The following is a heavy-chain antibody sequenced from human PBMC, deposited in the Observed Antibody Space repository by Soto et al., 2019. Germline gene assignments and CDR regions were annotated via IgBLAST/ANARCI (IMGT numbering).Heavy chain of an antibody. CDR2: INAGNGNT. J-gene: IGHJ4*02. CDR1: GYTFTSYA. CDR3: ARGSRLYYYDSSGSTPNFDN. D-gene: IGHD3-22*01. Sequence: ASVKVSCKASGYTFTSYAMHWVRQAPGQRLEWMGWINAGNGNTKYSQKFQGRVTITRDTSASTAYMELSSLRSEDTAVYYCARGSRLYYYDSSGSTPNFDNWSQGTLVTVS. V-gene: IGHV1-3*01.